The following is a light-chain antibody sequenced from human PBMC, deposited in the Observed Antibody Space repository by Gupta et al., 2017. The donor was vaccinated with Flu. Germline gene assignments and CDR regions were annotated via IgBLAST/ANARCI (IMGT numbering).Light chain of an antibody. J-gene: IGKJ1*01. CDR1: QGISSW. CDR2: GAA. V-gene: IGKV1D-12*01. Sequence: PSSVSASVGDRVTITCRARQGISSWLAWYQQKPGKAPKLLIYGAARLQSGVPSRFSGSGSGTDFTLTITSLQPEDSATYYCQQANSFPWTFGQGTKVEIK. CDR3: QQANSFPWT.